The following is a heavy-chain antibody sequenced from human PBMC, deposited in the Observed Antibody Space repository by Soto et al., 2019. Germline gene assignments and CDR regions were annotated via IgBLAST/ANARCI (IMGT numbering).Heavy chain of an antibody. V-gene: IGHV1-69*13. D-gene: IGHD1-26*01. Sequence: SVKVSCKASGGTFSSYAISWARQAPGQGLEWMGGIIPIFGTANYAQKFQGRVTITADESTSIAYMELSSLRSEDTAVYYCARDNGVRDSGSYPYLRYYYYYGMDVWGQGTTVTVSS. CDR3: ARDNGVRDSGSYPYLRYYYYYGMDV. J-gene: IGHJ6*02. CDR1: GGTFSSYA. CDR2: IIPIFGTA.